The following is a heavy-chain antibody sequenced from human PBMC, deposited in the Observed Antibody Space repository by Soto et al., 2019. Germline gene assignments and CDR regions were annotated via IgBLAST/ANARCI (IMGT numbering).Heavy chain of an antibody. J-gene: IGHJ6*02. CDR1: GFTFSSYG. Sequence: LRLSCAASGFTFSSYGMHWVRQAPGKGLEWVAVISYDGSNKYYADSVKGRFTISRDNSKNTLYLQMNSLRAEDTAVYYCARHDLKKRGYGLPSHYYYYYGMDVWGQGTTVTVSS. V-gene: IGHV3-30*03. CDR3: ARHDLKKRGYGLPSHYYYYYGMDV. CDR2: ISYDGSNK. D-gene: IGHD5-12*01.